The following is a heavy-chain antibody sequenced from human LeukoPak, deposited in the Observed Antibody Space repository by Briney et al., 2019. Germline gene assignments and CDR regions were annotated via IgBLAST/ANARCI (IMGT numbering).Heavy chain of an antibody. Sequence: GGSLRLSCAASGFTLSSYAMSWVRQAPGKGLEWVSAISGSGGSTYYADSVKGRFTISRDNSKNTLYLQMNSLRAEDTAVYYCAKLYYDSSGYYYVAAIPYYFDYWGQGTLVTVSS. J-gene: IGHJ4*02. CDR2: ISGSGGST. D-gene: IGHD3-22*01. CDR1: GFTLSSYA. CDR3: AKLYYDSSGYYYVAAIPYYFDY. V-gene: IGHV3-23*01.